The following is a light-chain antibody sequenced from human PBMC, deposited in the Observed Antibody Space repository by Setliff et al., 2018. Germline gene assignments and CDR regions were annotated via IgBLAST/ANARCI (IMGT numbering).Light chain of an antibody. J-gene: IGLJ3*02. Sequence: QSVLTQPPSASGTPGQRVSISCSGSSSNIGTKTVNWYQQLPGVAPKLLIHRDSQRPSGVPDRFSGSKSGTSASLAISGLLSEDEADYYCAAWDDILKAVVFGGGTK. CDR1: SSNIGTKT. CDR3: AAWDDILKAVV. V-gene: IGLV1-44*01. CDR2: RDS.